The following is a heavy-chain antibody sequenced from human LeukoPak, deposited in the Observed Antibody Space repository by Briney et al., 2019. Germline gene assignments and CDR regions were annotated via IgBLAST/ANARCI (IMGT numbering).Heavy chain of an antibody. Sequence: SETLSLTCTVSGASVTSGGFYWAWLRQPPGKGLEWIATVYYTGSTYYTPSLKSRVTISIDTSKNQFSLNLRSVVAPDTAVYYCARHSGSGSLSRPFDPWGQGTLVTV. CDR2: VYYTGST. V-gene: IGHV4-39*01. CDR1: GASVTSGGFY. CDR3: ARHSGSGSLSRPFDP. J-gene: IGHJ5*02. D-gene: IGHD3-10*01.